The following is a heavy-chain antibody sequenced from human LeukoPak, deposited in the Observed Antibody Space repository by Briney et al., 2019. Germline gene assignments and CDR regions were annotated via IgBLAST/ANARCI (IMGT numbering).Heavy chain of an antibody. V-gene: IGHV4-39*01. D-gene: IGHD3-9*01. CDR3: ARLSKGRYFDYIFEY. Sequence: PSETLSLTCTVSGGSVSSTTYYWGWIRQPPGGGREWIEIVFYTGSTYSNPSLKSRATMSVDTSKNQFSLSMTSVTAADTAVYYCARLSKGRYFDYIFEYWGQGTLATVSS. CDR2: VFYTGST. J-gene: IGHJ4*02. CDR1: GGSVSSTTYY.